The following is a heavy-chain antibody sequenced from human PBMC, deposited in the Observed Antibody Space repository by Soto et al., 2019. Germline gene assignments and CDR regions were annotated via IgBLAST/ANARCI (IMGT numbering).Heavy chain of an antibody. Sequence: SETLSLTCTVSGGSISSGGYYWSWIRQHPGKGLEWIGYIYYSGSTYYNPSLKSRVTISVDTSKNQFSLKLSSVTAADTAVYYCARDSSLSCSSTSCYAVLHYYGMDVWGQGTTVTVSS. V-gene: IGHV4-31*03. D-gene: IGHD2-2*01. CDR1: GGSISSGGYY. J-gene: IGHJ6*02. CDR3: ARDSSLSCSSTSCYAVLHYYGMDV. CDR2: IYYSGST.